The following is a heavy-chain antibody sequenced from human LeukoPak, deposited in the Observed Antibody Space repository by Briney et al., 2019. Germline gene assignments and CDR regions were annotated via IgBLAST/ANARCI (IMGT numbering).Heavy chain of an antibody. J-gene: IGHJ6*02. CDR1: GFTFSSYG. Sequence: PGRSLRLSCAASGFTFSSYGMHWVRQAPGKGLEWVAVISYDGSNKYYADSVKGRFTISRDNPKNTLYLQMNSLRAEDTAVYYCAKDNTFYGMDVWGQGTTVTVSS. CDR2: ISYDGSNK. D-gene: IGHD5-18*01. V-gene: IGHV3-30*18. CDR3: AKDNTFYGMDV.